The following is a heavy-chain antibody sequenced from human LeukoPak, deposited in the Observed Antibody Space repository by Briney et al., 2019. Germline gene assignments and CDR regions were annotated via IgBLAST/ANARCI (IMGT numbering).Heavy chain of an antibody. V-gene: IGHV3-30-3*01. D-gene: IGHD1-14*01. Sequence: DPGGSLRLSCAASGFTFSSYAMHWVRQAPGKGLEWVAVISYDGSNKYYADSVKGRFTISRDNSKNTLYLQMNSLRAEDTAVYYCAREAPEYFDYWGQGTLVTASS. CDR1: GFTFSSYA. CDR2: ISYDGSNK. CDR3: AREAPEYFDY. J-gene: IGHJ4*02.